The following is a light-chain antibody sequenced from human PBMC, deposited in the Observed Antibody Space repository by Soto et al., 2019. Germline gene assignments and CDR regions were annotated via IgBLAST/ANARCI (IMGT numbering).Light chain of an antibody. CDR3: QQCYMGWT. J-gene: IGKJ5*01. Sequence: DIQMTQSPSTLSASVGDRVTITFRASQSIGRFLAWYQHQPGKAPKLLIYDASTLESGVPSRFSGTGSGTEFTFSITSLQPEDFGTYYCQQCYMGWTFGQGTRLEIK. CDR2: DAS. CDR1: QSIGRF. V-gene: IGKV1-5*01.